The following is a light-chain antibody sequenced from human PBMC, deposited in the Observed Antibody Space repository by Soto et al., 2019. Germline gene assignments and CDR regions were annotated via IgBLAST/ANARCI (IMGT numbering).Light chain of an antibody. J-gene: IGKJ4*01. CDR2: GAS. V-gene: IGKV3-20*01. CDR3: QQYGNSLT. Sequence: IVLTQSPGTLSLSPGERATLSCRASQNPYNNYLAWYQQKPGQAPRVLIYGASTRAAGIPDRFSGSGSGTDFTLSISRLEPEDLAVYYCQQYGNSLTFGGGTKVEIK. CDR1: QNPYNNY.